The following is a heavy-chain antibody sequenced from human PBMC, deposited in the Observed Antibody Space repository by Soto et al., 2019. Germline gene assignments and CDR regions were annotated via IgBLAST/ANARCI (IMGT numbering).Heavy chain of an antibody. CDR3: ASPKAPYCSGGICHSVFDY. D-gene: IGHD2-15*01. J-gene: IGHJ4*02. CDR2: IIPIFGTA. V-gene: IGHV1-69*13. Sequence: SVKVSCKASGGTFSSYAIGGVRQAPGQGLEWMGGIIPIFGTANYAQKFQGRVTITADESTSTAYMELSSLRSEDTAVYYCASPKAPYCSGGICHSVFDYWGQGTLVTVSS. CDR1: GGTFSSYA.